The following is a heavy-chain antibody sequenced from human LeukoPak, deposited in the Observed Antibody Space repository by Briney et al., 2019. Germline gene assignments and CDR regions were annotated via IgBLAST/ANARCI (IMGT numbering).Heavy chain of an antibody. V-gene: IGHV1-24*01. D-gene: IGHD5-18*01. CDR1: GDTVTGFS. CDR3: ATGYNYDYSLY. CDR2: FDPEDGAR. J-gene: IGHJ4*02. Sequence: GASVKVSCKVSGDTVTGFSIHWVRQAPGHGLEWMGGFDPEDGARIFAQKFQGRVTMTEDTSTDTAYMDLSSLRSEDTAVYYCATGYNYDYSLYWGQGTLVAVSS.